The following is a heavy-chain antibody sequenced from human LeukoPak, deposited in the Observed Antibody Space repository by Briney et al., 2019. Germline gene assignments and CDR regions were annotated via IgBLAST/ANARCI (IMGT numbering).Heavy chain of an antibody. Sequence: SVKVSCKASGGTFSSHAISWVRQAPGQGLEWMGGIIPIFGTANYAQKFQGRVTITADESTSTAYMELSSLRSEDTAVYYCARDLTNFGVVIPYYYYGMDVWGQGTTVTVSS. CDR2: IIPIFGTA. D-gene: IGHD3-3*01. J-gene: IGHJ6*02. V-gene: IGHV1-69*13. CDR1: GGTFSSHA. CDR3: ARDLTNFGVVIPYYYYGMDV.